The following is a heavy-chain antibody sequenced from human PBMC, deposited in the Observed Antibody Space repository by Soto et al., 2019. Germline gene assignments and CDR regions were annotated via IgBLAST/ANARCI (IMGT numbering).Heavy chain of an antibody. D-gene: IGHD3-22*01. Sequence: PGESVKISCKGSGYSFTSYWISWVRQMPGKGLEWMGRIDPSDSYTNYSPSFQGHVTISADKSISTAYLQWSSLKASDTAMYYCARHSPNYYDSSGFNDAFDIWGQGTMVTVSS. J-gene: IGHJ3*02. V-gene: IGHV5-10-1*01. CDR3: ARHSPNYYDSSGFNDAFDI. CDR1: GYSFTSYW. CDR2: IDPSDSYT.